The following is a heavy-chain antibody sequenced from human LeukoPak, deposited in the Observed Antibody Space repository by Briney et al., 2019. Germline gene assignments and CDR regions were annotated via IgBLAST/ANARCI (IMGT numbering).Heavy chain of an antibody. D-gene: IGHD5-12*01. Sequence: GASVKVSCKASGYTFTSYGISWVRQAPGQGLEWMGWISAYNGNTNYAQKLQGRVTMTTDTSTSTAYMELRSLRSDDTAVYYCARDSTENSGYDSNFDYWGQGTLVTVSS. CDR2: ISAYNGNT. CDR3: ARDSTENSGYDSNFDY. CDR1: GYTFTSYG. J-gene: IGHJ4*02. V-gene: IGHV1-18*01.